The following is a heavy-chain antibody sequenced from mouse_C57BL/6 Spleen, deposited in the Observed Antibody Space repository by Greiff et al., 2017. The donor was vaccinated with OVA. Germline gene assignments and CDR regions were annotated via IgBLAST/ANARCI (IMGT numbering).Heavy chain of an antibody. V-gene: IGHV14-4*01. CDR2: IDPENGDT. Sequence: EVQLVESGAELVRPGASVKLSCTASGFNIKDDYMHWVKQRPEQGLEWIGWIDPENGDTEYASKFQGKATITADTSSNTAYLQLSSLTSEDTAVYYCTTDSSGYRAWFAYWGQGTLVTVSA. CDR3: TTDSSGYRAWFAY. J-gene: IGHJ3*01. CDR1: GFNIKDDY. D-gene: IGHD3-2*02.